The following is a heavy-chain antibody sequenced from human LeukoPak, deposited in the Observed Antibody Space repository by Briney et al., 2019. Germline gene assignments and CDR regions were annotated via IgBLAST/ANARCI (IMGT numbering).Heavy chain of an antibody. CDR3: ARDERLAAAGTDY. V-gene: IGHV1-2*02. Sequence: RASVKVSCKASGYTFTGYYMHWVRQAPGQGLEWMGWINPNSGGTNYAQKFQGRVTMTRDTSISTAYMELSRLRSDDTAVYYCARDERLAAAGTDYWGQGTLVTVSS. CDR1: GYTFTGYY. D-gene: IGHD6-13*01. CDR2: INPNSGGT. J-gene: IGHJ4*02.